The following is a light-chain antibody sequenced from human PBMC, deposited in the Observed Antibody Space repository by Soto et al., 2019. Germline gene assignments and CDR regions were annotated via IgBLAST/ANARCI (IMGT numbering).Light chain of an antibody. CDR2: GAS. CDR3: QQYDNWPPLT. Sequence: EIVMTQSPATLSVSPGEGATLSCRASQSVHSSLAWYQQKPGQPPRLLIYGASTRATGIPARFSGSGSGTEFPRPISSLQSEDFAVYYCQQYDNWPPLTFGGGTKVEIE. CDR1: QSVHSS. V-gene: IGKV3-15*01. J-gene: IGKJ4*01.